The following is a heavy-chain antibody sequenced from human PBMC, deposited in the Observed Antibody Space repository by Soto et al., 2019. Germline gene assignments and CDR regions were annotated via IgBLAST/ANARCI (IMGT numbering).Heavy chain of an antibody. J-gene: IGHJ4*02. CDR3: ARVTTMGGY. CDR1: GFRFRDYW. V-gene: IGHV3-7*01. Sequence: ESGGGLVQPGGSLRLSCAASGFRFRDYWMYWVRQPPGKGLEWVANIKQDGGEKYYVDSVKGRFTISRDNARNSLFLQMDSLRAEDTAVYFCARVTTMGGYWGQGTLVTVSS. CDR2: IKQDGGEK. D-gene: IGHD4-17*01.